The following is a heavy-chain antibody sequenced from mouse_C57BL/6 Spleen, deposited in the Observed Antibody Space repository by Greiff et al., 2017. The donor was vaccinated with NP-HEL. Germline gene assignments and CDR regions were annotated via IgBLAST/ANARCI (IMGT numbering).Heavy chain of an antibody. V-gene: IGHV1-55*01. Sequence: QVQLQQPGAELVKPGASVKMSCKASGYTFTSYWITWVKQRPGQGLEWIGDIYPGSGSTNYNEKFKSKATLTVDTSSSTAYMQLSSLTSEDSAVYYCAREELTGTPWFAYWGQRTLVTVSA. CDR2: IYPGSGST. J-gene: IGHJ3*01. CDR1: GYTFTSYW. CDR3: AREELTGTPWFAY. D-gene: IGHD4-1*01.